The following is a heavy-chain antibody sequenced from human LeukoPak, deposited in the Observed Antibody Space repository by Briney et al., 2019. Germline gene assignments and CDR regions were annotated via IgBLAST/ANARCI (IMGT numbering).Heavy chain of an antibody. CDR2: INSDGSST. CDR3: ARNPDRNYYYYYGMDV. J-gene: IGHJ6*02. Sequence: GGSLRLSCAASGFTFSTYWMHWVRQAPGKGLVWVSRINSDGSSTSYADSVKGRFTISRDNAKNTLYLQMNSLRAEDTAVYYCARNPDRNYYYYYGMDVWGQGTTVTVSS. D-gene: IGHD3-22*01. V-gene: IGHV3-74*01. CDR1: GFTFSTYW.